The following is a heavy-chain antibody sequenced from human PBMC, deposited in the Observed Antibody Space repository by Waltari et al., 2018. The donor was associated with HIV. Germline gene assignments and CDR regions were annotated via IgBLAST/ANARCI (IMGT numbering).Heavy chain of an antibody. Sequence: QVQLEQWGAGLLKPSETLSLTCAVYVGSFRNYFWTWIRQPPGKGQEWIGEIDHSGNTDYNPTLQNRVVISMDTSKNQFSLKLTSVSASDSAIYYCARGGTGFDYVWGSLKPRHLDLWGQGTLVTVSS. D-gene: IGHD3-16*01. CDR3: ARGGTGFDYVWGSLKPRHLDL. V-gene: IGHV4-34*02. J-gene: IGHJ4*02. CDR1: VGSFRNYF. CDR2: IDHSGNT.